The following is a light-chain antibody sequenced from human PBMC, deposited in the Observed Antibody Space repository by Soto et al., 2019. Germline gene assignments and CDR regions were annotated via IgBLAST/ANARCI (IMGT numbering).Light chain of an antibody. CDR1: QSVGNN. J-gene: IGKJ1*01. Sequence: EVVLTQSPATLSLSPGERATLSCRARQSVGNNLVWYQQKPGQAPRLLIYGASTRATGVPARFTGSGSGTEFTLTISSLQFDDSAVYYCQQYNNWWTFGQGTKVEIK. CDR2: GAS. V-gene: IGKV3-15*01. CDR3: QQYNNWWT.